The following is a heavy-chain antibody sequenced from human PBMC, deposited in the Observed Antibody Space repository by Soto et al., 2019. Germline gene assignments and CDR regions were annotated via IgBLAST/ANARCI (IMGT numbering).Heavy chain of an antibody. CDR1: GFTFSSYA. CDR2: ISGSGGST. CDR3: AKEGEVGAAAGTFWYFDL. Sequence: EVQLLESGGGLVQPGGSLRLSCAASGFTFSSYAMSWVRQAPGKGLEWVSAISGSGGSTYYADSVKGRFTISRDNSKNTLYLQMNSLRAEDTAVYYCAKEGEVGAAAGTFWYFDLWGRGTLVTVSS. J-gene: IGHJ2*01. V-gene: IGHV3-23*01. D-gene: IGHD6-13*01.